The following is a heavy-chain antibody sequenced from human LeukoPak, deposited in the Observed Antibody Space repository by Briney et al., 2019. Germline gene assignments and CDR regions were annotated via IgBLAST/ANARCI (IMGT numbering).Heavy chain of an antibody. CDR1: GFTFSSYW. D-gene: IGHD3-22*01. CDR2: IKSDGSST. V-gene: IGHV3-74*01. CDR3: ARDYYDRGMDV. J-gene: IGHJ6*02. Sequence: GGSLRLSCAASGFTFSSYWMHWVRHAPGKGLVWVSRIKSDGSSTSYADSVKGRFTISRDNSKNTLYLQMNSLRAEDTAVYYCARDYYDRGMDVWGQGTTVTVSS.